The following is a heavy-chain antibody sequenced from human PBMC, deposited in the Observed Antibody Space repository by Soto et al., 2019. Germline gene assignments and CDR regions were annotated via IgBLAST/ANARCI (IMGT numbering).Heavy chain of an antibody. Sequence: GGSLRLSCAASGFTFSSYGMSWVRRAPGQGLEWVSAINWNGGSTGYADSVKGRFTISRDNAKNSLYLQMNSLRAEDTALYYCARVAGWPRAYAFDIWGQGTMVTVSS. CDR1: GFTFSSYG. CDR3: ARVAGWPRAYAFDI. J-gene: IGHJ3*02. CDR2: INWNGGST. V-gene: IGHV3-20*04. D-gene: IGHD6-19*01.